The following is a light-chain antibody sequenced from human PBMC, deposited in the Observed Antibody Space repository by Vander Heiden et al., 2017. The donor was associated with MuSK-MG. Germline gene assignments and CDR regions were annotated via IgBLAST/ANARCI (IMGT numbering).Light chain of an antibody. J-gene: IGLJ1*01. Sequence: QSALTQPPSLSGSPGQSVTISCTGTSSDVGGYNYVSWYQQHPGKAPKLMIYDVSKRPSGVPDRFSGSKSDNTASLTISGLQADDETDYYCCSYAGSYTYVFGTGTKVTVL. CDR1: SSDVGGYNY. V-gene: IGLV2-11*01. CDR2: DVS. CDR3: CSYAGSYTYV.